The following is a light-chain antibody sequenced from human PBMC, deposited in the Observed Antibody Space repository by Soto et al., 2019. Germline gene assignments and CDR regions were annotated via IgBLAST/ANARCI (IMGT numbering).Light chain of an antibody. CDR2: GAS. J-gene: IGKJ1*01. Sequence: EIVIAQSPATQSVSPGERATLSCRASQSVSSNLARYQQKPGQAPRLLIYGASTRATGIPARFSGSGSGTEFTLTISSLQSEDFAVYFCQQYNNWPPWTFGQGTKVDI. CDR3: QQYNNWPPWT. V-gene: IGKV3-15*01. CDR1: QSVSSN.